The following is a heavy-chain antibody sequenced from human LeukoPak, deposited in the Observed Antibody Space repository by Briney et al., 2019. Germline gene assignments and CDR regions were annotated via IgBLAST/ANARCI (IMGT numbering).Heavy chain of an antibody. CDR2: IYYSGST. CDR3: ATYGGNSIFDY. J-gene: IGHJ4*02. V-gene: IGHV4-59*11. Sequence: PSETLSLTCTVSGGSISSHYWSWIRQPPGRGLEWIGYIYYSGSTNYNPSLKSLVTISVDTPKNQFSLKLSSVTAADTAVYYCATYGGNSIFDYWGQGTLVTVSS. CDR1: GGSISSHY. D-gene: IGHD4-23*01.